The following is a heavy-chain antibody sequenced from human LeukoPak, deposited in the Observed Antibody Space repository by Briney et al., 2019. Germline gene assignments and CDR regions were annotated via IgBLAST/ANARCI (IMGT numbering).Heavy chain of an antibody. CDR3: ARVVAYYYGRDV. Sequence: ASVKVSCKASGYTFTGYYMHWVRQAPGQGLEWMGWINPNSGGTNFAQKFQGRVTMTRDTSISTAYMELSRLRSDDTAVYYCARVVAYYYGRDVWGQGTTVTVSS. CDR1: GYTFTGYY. J-gene: IGHJ6*02. CDR2: INPNSGGT. V-gene: IGHV1-2*02. D-gene: IGHD5-12*01.